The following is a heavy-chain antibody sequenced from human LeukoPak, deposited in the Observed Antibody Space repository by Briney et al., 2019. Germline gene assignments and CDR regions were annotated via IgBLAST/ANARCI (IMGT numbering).Heavy chain of an antibody. D-gene: IGHD4-23*01. V-gene: IGHV1-69*04. Sequence: ASVKVSCKASGGTFSSYAISWVRQAPGQGLEWMGRIIPILGIANYAQKFQGRVTITADKSTSTAYMELSSLRSEDTAAYYCARSYGGSAYFDYWGQGTLVTVSS. CDR1: GGTFSSYA. CDR2: IIPILGIA. J-gene: IGHJ4*02. CDR3: ARSYGGSAYFDY.